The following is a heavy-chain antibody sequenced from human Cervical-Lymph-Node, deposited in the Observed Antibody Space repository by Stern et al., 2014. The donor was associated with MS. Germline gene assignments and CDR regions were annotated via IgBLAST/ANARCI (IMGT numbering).Heavy chain of an antibody. CDR2: IYPGDPET. CDR1: GFKFSIYW. J-gene: IGHJ4*02. CDR3: ARQTTAWASDV. V-gene: IGHV5-51*04. D-gene: IGHD1-14*01. Sequence: VQLVQSGAELIRPAESLKISCKGSGFKFSIYWIAWVRQMPGQGLAWMWIIYPGDPETRYSPSFQSQVITSAEHPSTTAVLQWSSLNASDTAMYFCARQTTAWASDVWGQGTLVTVSS.